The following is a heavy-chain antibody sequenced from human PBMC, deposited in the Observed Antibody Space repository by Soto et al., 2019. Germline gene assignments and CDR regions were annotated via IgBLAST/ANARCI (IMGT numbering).Heavy chain of an antibody. Sequence: QVHLVQSGAEVKKPGASVKVSCKASGYTFTSYGITWVRQAPGQGLEWMGWISANNGNTDYAQKLQGRVIVTRDTYTSTAYMELRSLISDDTAVYYCARGMYRDCWGRGDLVTVSS. CDR2: ISANNGNT. D-gene: IGHD2-2*01. J-gene: IGHJ4*02. CDR3: ARGMYRDC. V-gene: IGHV1-18*01. CDR1: GYTFTSYG.